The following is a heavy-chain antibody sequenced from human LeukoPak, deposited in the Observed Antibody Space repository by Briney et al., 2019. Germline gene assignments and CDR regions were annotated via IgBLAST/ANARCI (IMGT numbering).Heavy chain of an antibody. CDR2: ISGSGGST. V-gene: IGHV3-23*01. Sequence: PGGSLRLSSAASGFTFSSYAMSWVRQAPGKGLEWVSAISGSGGSTYYAASVKGRSTISRYNPKNTLYLQMNSLRAEDTAVYYCAKDGHLYCSGTSWYSPPTLGGMDVWGQGTTVTVSS. J-gene: IGHJ6*02. CDR1: GFTFSSYA. D-gene: IGHD2-2*01. CDR3: AKDGHLYCSGTSWYSPPTLGGMDV.